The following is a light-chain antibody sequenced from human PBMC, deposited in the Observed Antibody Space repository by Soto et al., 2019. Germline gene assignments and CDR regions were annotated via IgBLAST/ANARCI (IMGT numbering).Light chain of an antibody. CDR1: QGIRND. CDR3: LHDYNYPWT. V-gene: IGKV1-6*01. CDR2: AAS. Sequence: AIQMTQSPSSLAASLGDRVTITCRASQGIRNDLGWYQQKPGKAPKLLIYAASSLQSGVPSRFRGSGSGTDFTLTISSLQPEDFETYYCLHDYNYPWTFGQGTKVDIK. J-gene: IGKJ1*01.